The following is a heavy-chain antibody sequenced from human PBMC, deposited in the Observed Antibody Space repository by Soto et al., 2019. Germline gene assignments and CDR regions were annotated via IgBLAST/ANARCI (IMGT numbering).Heavy chain of an antibody. V-gene: IGHV1-18*04. CDR2: ISAYDGNT. D-gene: IGHD6-6*01. CDR1: GYSFTTYG. CDR3: ARDPATAYSSSSFDY. J-gene: IGHJ4*02. Sequence: APVKVSCKASGYSFTTYGITWVRQAPGQGLEWMGWISAYDGNTNYAQKVQGRVSMTTDSSTSTAYMELRSLRSDDTAVYYCARDPATAYSSSSFDYWGQGTLVTAPQ.